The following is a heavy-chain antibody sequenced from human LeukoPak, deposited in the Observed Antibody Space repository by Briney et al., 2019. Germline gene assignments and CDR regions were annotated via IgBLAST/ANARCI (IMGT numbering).Heavy chain of an antibody. Sequence: GGSLRLSCAASGFTFSSYSMNWVRQAPGKGLEWVSYISSSSSTIYYADSVKGRFTISRDNAKNTLYLQMNSLRAEDTAVYYCAKALGYCSSTSCYSGYYYGMDVWGQGTTVTVSS. V-gene: IGHV3-48*01. CDR2: ISSSSSTI. CDR1: GFTFSSYS. CDR3: AKALGYCSSTSCYSGYYYGMDV. D-gene: IGHD2-2*01. J-gene: IGHJ6*02.